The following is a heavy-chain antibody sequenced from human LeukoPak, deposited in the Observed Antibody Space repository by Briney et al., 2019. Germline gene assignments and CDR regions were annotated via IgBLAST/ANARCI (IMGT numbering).Heavy chain of an antibody. Sequence: PSETLSLTCAVSGGSISSGGYYWSWIRQHPGKGLEWIGEINHSGSTNDNPSLKSRVTISVDTSKNQFSLKLSSVTAADTAVYYCARGSDYYDSSGYYPPVLFDWGQGTLVTVSS. CDR1: GGSISSGGYY. CDR2: INHSGST. D-gene: IGHD3-22*01. J-gene: IGHJ4*02. V-gene: IGHV4-34*01. CDR3: ARGSDYYDSSGYYPPVLFD.